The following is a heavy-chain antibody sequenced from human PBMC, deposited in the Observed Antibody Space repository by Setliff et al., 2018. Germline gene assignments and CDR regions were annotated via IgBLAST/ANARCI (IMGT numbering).Heavy chain of an antibody. V-gene: IGHV3-30*02. J-gene: IGHJ4*01. D-gene: IGHD3-22*01. CDR2: IRYDGSKK. Sequence: GGPLRLPCAASGFAFSTYGIHGVRHTPGKGLEWVAYIRYDGSKKDYADYVRGRFTISRDDSKNTVSLQMNSLRAEDTAVYYCAKEIQPRRGPVYDSSGLAFDYWGQGTLVTVSS. CDR1: GFAFSTYG. CDR3: AKEIQPRRGPVYDSSGLAFDY.